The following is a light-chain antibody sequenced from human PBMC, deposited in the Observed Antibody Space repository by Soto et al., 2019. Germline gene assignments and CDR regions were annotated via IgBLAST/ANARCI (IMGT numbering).Light chain of an antibody. Sequence: TMVTQSPGTLSLSPGERATLSCRVSQIIAGNYLAWYQQKPGQAPRLLIYAASTLQTGVPSRFSGSGSGTDFTLTISSLQPEDFATYYCQQLNSFPWTFGQGSTVEIK. CDR2: AAS. CDR3: QQLNSFPWT. CDR1: QIIAGNY. J-gene: IGKJ1*01. V-gene: IGKV3D-7*01.